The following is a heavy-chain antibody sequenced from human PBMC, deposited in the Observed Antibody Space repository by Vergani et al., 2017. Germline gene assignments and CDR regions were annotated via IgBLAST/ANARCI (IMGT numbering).Heavy chain of an antibody. D-gene: IGHD3-3*01. CDR2: ISGSGGST. CDR1: GFTFSSYA. V-gene: IGHV3-23*01. J-gene: IGHJ6*02. Sequence: EVQLLESGGGLVQPGGSLRLSCAASGFTFSSYAMSWVRQAPGKGLEWVSAISGSGGSTYYADSVKGRFTISRDNSKNTLYLQMNSLRAEDTAVYYCAKDRRDGVVTIFGVVPPVGMDVWGQGTTVTVSS. CDR3: AKDRRDGVVTIFGVVPPVGMDV.